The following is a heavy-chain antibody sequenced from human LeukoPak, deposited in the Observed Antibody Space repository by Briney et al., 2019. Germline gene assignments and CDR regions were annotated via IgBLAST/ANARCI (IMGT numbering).Heavy chain of an antibody. Sequence: ASVKVSCKASGYTFTSYGISWVRQAAGQGLDWMGWISAYNGNTNYAQKLQGRVTMTTDTSTSTAYMELRSLRSDDTAVYYCAREPVPRYYDYVWGSHRPKYYFDYWGQGTLVTVSS. CDR2: ISAYNGNT. D-gene: IGHD3-16*02. CDR3: AREPVPRYYDYVWGSHRPKYYFDY. CDR1: GYTFTSYG. J-gene: IGHJ4*02. V-gene: IGHV1-18*01.